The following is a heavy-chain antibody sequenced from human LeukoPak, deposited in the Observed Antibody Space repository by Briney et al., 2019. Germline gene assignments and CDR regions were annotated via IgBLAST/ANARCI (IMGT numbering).Heavy chain of an antibody. CDR1: GYSISSGYY. V-gene: IGHV4-38-2*02. J-gene: IGHJ1*01. CDR2: IYHSGSA. D-gene: IGHD6-13*01. CDR3: ARVALGHSSSWYGGAEYFQH. Sequence: SETLSLTCTVSGYSISSGYYWGWIRQPPGKGLEWIGSIYHSGSAYYNPSLKSRVTISVDTSKNQFSLKLSSVTAADTAVYYCARVALGHSSSWYGGAEYFQHWGQGTLVTVSS.